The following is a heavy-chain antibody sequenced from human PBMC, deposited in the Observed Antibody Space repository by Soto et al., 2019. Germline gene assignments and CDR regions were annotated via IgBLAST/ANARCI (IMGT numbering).Heavy chain of an antibody. Sequence: QVTLVQSGAEVKKPGASVKVSCKVSGYTLTELSMHWVRQAPGKGLEWMGGFDPEDGETIYAQKFQGRVTMTEDTSTDTAYMELSSLRSEDTAVYYCATSPPGGPYYYDSSDAWYWGQGTLVTVSS. D-gene: IGHD3-22*01. CDR2: FDPEDGET. CDR3: ATSPPGGPYYYDSSDAWY. V-gene: IGHV1-24*01. J-gene: IGHJ4*02. CDR1: GYTLTELS.